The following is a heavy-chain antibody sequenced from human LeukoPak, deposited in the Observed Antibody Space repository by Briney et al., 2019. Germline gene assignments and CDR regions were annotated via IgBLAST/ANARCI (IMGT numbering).Heavy chain of an antibody. CDR3: ARDWAPIAVAATRAFDI. J-gene: IGHJ3*02. CDR2: ISSSSSYI. Sequence: GGSLRLSCAASGFTFSSYSMNWVRQAPGKGLEWVSSISSSSSYIYYADSVKGRFTISRDNAKNSLYLQMNSLRAEDTAVYYCARDWAPIAVAATRAFDIWGQGTMVTVSS. CDR1: GFTFSSYS. V-gene: IGHV3-21*01. D-gene: IGHD6-19*01.